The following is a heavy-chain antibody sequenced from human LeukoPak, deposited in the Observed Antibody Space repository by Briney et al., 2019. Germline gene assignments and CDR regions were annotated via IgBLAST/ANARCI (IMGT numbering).Heavy chain of an antibody. CDR1: GFTFSRYA. CDR2: ISDRGDNT. V-gene: IGHV3-23*01. D-gene: IGHD1-26*01. J-gene: IGHJ4*02. CDR3: AKDWSCDY. Sequence: GGSLRLSCAASGFTFSRYAMSWVRQAPGKGLEWVSAISDRGDNTYYADSVKGRFTISRDNSKNTLYLQMSSLRAEDTAIYYCAKDWSCDYWGQGTLVTVPS.